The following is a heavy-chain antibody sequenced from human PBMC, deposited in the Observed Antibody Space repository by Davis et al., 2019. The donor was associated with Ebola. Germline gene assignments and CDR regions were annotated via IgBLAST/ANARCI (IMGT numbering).Heavy chain of an antibody. J-gene: IGHJ4*02. D-gene: IGHD3-10*01. CDR3: ARVVADVLLWFGELFGRLEANYFDY. Sequence: GESLKISCAASGFTFSSYSMNWVRQAPGKGLEWVSYISSSSSTIYYADSVKGRFTISRDNAKNSLYLQMNSLRDEDTAVYYCARVVADVLLWFGELFGRLEANYFDYWGQGTLVTVSS. V-gene: IGHV3-48*02. CDR1: GFTFSSYS. CDR2: ISSSSSTI.